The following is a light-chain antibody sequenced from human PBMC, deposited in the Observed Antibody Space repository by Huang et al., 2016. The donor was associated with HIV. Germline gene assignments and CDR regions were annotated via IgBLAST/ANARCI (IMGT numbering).Light chain of an antibody. J-gene: IGKJ4*01. Sequence: EIVMTQSPDTLSVSPGERATLSCRASPGVRDKLAWYQQKPGQAPRLLLHATSTRAAGVPARFSRSGSGTEFTLTISSLQSEDCGVYYCQQYESWPPLTFGGGTKVEIK. V-gene: IGKV3-15*01. CDR2: ATS. CDR3: QQYESWPPLT. CDR1: PGVRDK.